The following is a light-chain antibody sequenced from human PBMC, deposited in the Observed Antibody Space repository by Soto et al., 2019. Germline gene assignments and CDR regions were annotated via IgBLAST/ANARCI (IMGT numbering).Light chain of an antibody. CDR2: DAS. CDR3: QQRSNWPSG. V-gene: IGKV3-11*01. Sequence: EIVLTQSPATLSLSPGERATLSCRASQSVSSYLAWYQQKPGQAPRLLIYDASNRATGIPARFSGSGSGTDFTLTISSLEPEDFAVYYCQQRSNWPSGFGQGTRREI. CDR1: QSVSSY. J-gene: IGKJ5*01.